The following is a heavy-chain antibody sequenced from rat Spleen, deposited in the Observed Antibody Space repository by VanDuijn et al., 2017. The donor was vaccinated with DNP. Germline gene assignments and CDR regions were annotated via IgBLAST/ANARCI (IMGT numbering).Heavy chain of an antibody. CDR1: GYSITSNY. CDR2: ISYSGST. Sequence: EVQLQESGPGLVKPSQSLSLTCSVTGYSITSNYWGWIRKFPGNKMEWIGYISYSGSTNYNPSLKGRISITSDTSKNQFFLQVNSVTTEDTATYYCARGDILRSFDYWGQGVMVTVSS. D-gene: IGHD1-6*01. V-gene: IGHV3-1*01. CDR3: ARGDILRSFDY. J-gene: IGHJ2*01.